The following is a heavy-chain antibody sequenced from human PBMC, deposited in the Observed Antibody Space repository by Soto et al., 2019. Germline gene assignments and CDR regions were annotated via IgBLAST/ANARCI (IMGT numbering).Heavy chain of an antibody. Sequence: GASVKVSCKASGYTFTSYYMHWVRQAPGQGLEWMGWINPNSGGTNYAQKFQGWVTMTRDTSISTAYMELSRLRSDDTAVYYCARDYFSYAGTSPMDVWGQGTTVTVSS. CDR2: INPNSGGT. V-gene: IGHV1-2*04. CDR3: ARDYFSYAGTSPMDV. J-gene: IGHJ6*02. D-gene: IGHD3-16*01. CDR1: GYTFTSYY.